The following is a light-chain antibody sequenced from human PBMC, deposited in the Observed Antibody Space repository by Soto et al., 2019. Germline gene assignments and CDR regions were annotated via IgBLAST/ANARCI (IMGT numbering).Light chain of an antibody. J-gene: IGKJ1*01. CDR3: QQYNSYSQT. V-gene: IGKV1-5*01. Sequence: DIAMTQSPSTLSSSVGDRVTLTCRASQSISSWFAWYQQKPGKAPKLLIYDASSLESGVPPWLSGSGSGTEFTLIISSLQPDDFVTYYCQQYNSYSQTFGQGTKVEFK. CDR1: QSISSW. CDR2: DAS.